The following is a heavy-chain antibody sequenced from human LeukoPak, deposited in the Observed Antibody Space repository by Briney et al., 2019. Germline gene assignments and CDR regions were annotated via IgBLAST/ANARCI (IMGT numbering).Heavy chain of an antibody. Sequence: ASVKVSCKASGYTFTGYYMHRVRQAPGQGLEWMGWINPNSGGTNYAQKFQGRVTMTRDTSISTAYMELSRLRSDDTAVYYCARGSSDSSSWYVDYWGQGTLVTVSS. CDR1: GYTFTGYY. V-gene: IGHV1-2*02. D-gene: IGHD6-13*01. J-gene: IGHJ4*02. CDR2: INPNSGGT. CDR3: ARGSSDSSSWYVDY.